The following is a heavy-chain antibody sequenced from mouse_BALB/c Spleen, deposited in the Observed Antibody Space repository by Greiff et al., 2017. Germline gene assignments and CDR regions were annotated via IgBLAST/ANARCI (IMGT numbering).Heavy chain of an antibody. CDR2: INPDSSTI. CDR1: GFDFSRYW. D-gene: IGHD1-1*01. Sequence: EVKVIESGGGLVQPGGSLKLSCAASGFDFSRYWMSWVRQAPGKGLEWIGEINPDSSTINYTPSLKDKFIISRDNAKNTLYLQMSKVRSEDTALYYCARPDNYGSRQFAYWGQGTLVTVSA. V-gene: IGHV4-1*02. J-gene: IGHJ3*01. CDR3: ARPDNYGSRQFAY.